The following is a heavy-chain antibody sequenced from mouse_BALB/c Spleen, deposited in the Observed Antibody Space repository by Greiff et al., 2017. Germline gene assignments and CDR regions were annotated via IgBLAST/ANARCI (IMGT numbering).Heavy chain of an antibody. CDR3: ARGLLLYYFDY. J-gene: IGHJ2*01. CDR1: GYTFTDYA. Sequence: QVKLQQSGAELVRPGVSVKISCKGSGYTFTDYAMHWVKQSHAKSLEWIGVISTYYGDASYNQKFKGKATMTVDKSSSTAYMELARLTSEDSAIYYCARGLLLYYFDYWGQGTTLTVSS. CDR2: ISTYYGDA. D-gene: IGHD1-1*01. V-gene: IGHV1S137*01.